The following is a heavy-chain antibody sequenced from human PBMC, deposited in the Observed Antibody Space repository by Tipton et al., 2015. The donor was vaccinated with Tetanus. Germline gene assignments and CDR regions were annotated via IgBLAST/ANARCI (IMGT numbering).Heavy chain of an antibody. CDR1: GGSISSSNYY. Sequence: LRLSCTVSGGSISSSNYYWGWIRQPPGKGLEWIGRIYYSGSTSYNPSLKSRLTISVDTSKNQFSRELNSVTAADTAVYYCSRGVDRTKAGIDWGQGTLVTVSS. CDR2: IYYSGST. J-gene: IGHJ4*02. CDR3: SRGVDRTKAGID. V-gene: IGHV4-39*01. D-gene: IGHD3-3*01.